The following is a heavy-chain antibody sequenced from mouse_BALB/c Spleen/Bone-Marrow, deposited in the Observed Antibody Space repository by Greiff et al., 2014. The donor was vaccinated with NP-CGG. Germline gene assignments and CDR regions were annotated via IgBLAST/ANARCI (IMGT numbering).Heavy chain of an antibody. J-gene: IGHJ3*01. V-gene: IGHV1-54*01. CDR3: ARSRGYDVGPFAF. CDR2: INPGSGSS. D-gene: IGHD2-2*01. Sequence: QVQLQQSGAELVRPGTSVKVSCKASGYAFTNYLIEWVKQRPGQGLEWIGVINPGSGSSNYNENFKGKATLTADRSSSTAHMLLSSLTSDDSAVYFCARSRGYDVGPFAFWGQGTLVTVSA. CDR1: GYAFTNYL.